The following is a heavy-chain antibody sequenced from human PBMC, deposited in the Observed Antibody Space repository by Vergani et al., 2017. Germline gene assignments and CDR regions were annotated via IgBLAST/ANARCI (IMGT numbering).Heavy chain of an antibody. CDR3: ARGRGSWAY. J-gene: IGHJ4*02. CDR2: INHSGST. Sequence: QVQLQQWGAGLLKPSETLSLTCAVYGGSFSGYYWSWIRQPPGKGLEWNGEINHSGSTNYNPSLKSRVTISVDTSKNQFSLKLGSVTAADTAVYYCARGRGSWAYWGQGTLVTVSS. D-gene: IGHD6-13*01. CDR1: GGSFSGYY. V-gene: IGHV4-34*01.